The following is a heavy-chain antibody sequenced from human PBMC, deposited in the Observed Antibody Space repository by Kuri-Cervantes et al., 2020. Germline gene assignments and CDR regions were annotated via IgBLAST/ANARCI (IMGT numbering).Heavy chain of an antibody. Sequence: SGPTLAQHTPTLTLTCTFYGFSLSTSGMCVIWFRQPTGKALEWLALIDWGDAKYYSTSLKTRITISKETSKNQEVRTMTKMDPVYTATYYCSRIRSSGWYHVYWGQRTLVTVSS. V-gene: IGHV2-70*01. D-gene: IGHD6-19*01. CDR3: SRIRSSGWYHVY. CDR1: GFSLSTSGMC. CDR2: IDWGDAK. J-gene: IGHJ4*02.